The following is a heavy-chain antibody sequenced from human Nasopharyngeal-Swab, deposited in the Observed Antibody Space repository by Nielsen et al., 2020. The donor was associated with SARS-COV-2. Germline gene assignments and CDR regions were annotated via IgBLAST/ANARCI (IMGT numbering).Heavy chain of an antibody. CDR3: ARVRGSGWYWWFDP. J-gene: IGHJ5*02. CDR1: GFSLSNARMG. V-gene: IGHV2-26*01. CDR2: LFSNDEK. D-gene: IGHD6-19*01. Sequence: SGPTLVNPTETLTLTCTVSGFSLSNARMGVSWIRHPPGKALEWLAHLFSNDEKSYSTSLKSRLTISKDTSKSQVVLTMTNIDTVDTATYYCARVRGSGWYWWFDPWGQGTLVTVSS.